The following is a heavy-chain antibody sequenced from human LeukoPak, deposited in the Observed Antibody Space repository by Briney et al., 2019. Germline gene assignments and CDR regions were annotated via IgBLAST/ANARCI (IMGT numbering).Heavy chain of an antibody. V-gene: IGHV4-59*05. CDR1: GGSISSYY. CDR2: MYHSGST. D-gene: IGHD3-10*01. Sequence: SETLSLTCTVSGGSISSYYWSWIRQSPGKGLEWIGSMYHSGSTYYNPSLKSRVTISVDTSKNQFSLKLSSVTAADTAVYYCAQTYYYGSGSYDYWGQGTLVTVSS. CDR3: AQTYYYGSGSYDY. J-gene: IGHJ4*02.